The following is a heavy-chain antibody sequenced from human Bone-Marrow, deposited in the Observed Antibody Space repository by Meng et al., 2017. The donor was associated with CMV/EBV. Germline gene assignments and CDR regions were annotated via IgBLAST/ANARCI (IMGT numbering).Heavy chain of an antibody. CDR3: ARSSDITGSLDY. Sequence: SETLSLTCTVSGGSISSRNYYWGWIRQPPGKGLELIGSIHYRGGTYCNPSLKSRVTISVDTSKDQFSLKLSSVTAADAAVYFCARSSDITGSLDYWGQGTLVTVSS. CDR2: IHYRGGT. J-gene: IGHJ4*02. V-gene: IGHV4-39*07. D-gene: IGHD3-10*01. CDR1: GGSISSRNYY.